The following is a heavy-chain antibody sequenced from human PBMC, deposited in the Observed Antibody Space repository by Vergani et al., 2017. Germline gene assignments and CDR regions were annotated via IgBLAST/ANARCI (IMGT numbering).Heavy chain of an antibody. CDR1: GYTFTSYG. J-gene: IGHJ4*02. CDR3: ARDTAIMITFGGVIVPFDD. CDR2: ISAYNGNT. V-gene: IGHV1-18*01. Sequence: QVQLVQSGAEVKKPGASVKVSCKASGYTFTSYGISWVRQAPGQGLEWMGWISAYNGNTNYAQKLQGRVTMTTDTSTSTAYMELRSLRSDDTAVYYCARDTAIMITFGGVIVPFDDWGQGTLVTVSS. D-gene: IGHD3-16*02.